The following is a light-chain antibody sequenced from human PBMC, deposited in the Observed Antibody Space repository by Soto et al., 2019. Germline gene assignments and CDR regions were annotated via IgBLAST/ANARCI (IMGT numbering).Light chain of an antibody. V-gene: IGKV3D-20*02. Sequence: IGLTQSPGTLSLSPVERATLSCMASQSVSSSYLAWYQQKPGQAPRLLIYGASSRATGIPARFSGSGPGTDFTLTISSLEPEDFAVYYCQQRSNWITFGQGTRLEIK. J-gene: IGKJ5*01. CDR1: QSVSSSY. CDR3: QQRSNWIT. CDR2: GAS.